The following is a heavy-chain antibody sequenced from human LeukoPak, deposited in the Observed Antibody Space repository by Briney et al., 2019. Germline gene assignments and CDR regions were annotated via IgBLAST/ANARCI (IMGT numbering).Heavy chain of an antibody. CDR3: GRVRGTTFLLSYMDV. J-gene: IGHJ6*03. Sequence: SQTLSLTCTVSGGSISSGSYYWSWIRQPAGKGLEWIGRIYTSGSTNYDPSLKSRVTISVDTSKNQFSLKLSSVTAADTAVYYCGRVRGTTFLLSYMDVWGKGTTVTVSS. V-gene: IGHV4-61*02. D-gene: IGHD1-7*01. CDR1: GGSISSGSYY. CDR2: IYTSGST.